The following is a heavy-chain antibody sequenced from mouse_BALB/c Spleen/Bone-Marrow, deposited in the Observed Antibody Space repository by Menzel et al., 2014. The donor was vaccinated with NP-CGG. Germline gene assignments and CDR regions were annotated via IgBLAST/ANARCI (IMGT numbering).Heavy chain of an antibody. J-gene: IGHJ3*01. CDR3: ARELGDY. CDR1: GYTFSSYW. CDR2: ILPGSGST. V-gene: IGHV1-9*01. Sequence: VHLVESGAELMRPGASVKISCKATGYTFSSYWIEWVKQRPGHGLEWIGEILPGSGSTNYNEKFKGKATFTADTSSNTAYMQLSSLTSEDSAVYYCARELGDYWGQGTLVTVSA. D-gene: IGHD4-1*01.